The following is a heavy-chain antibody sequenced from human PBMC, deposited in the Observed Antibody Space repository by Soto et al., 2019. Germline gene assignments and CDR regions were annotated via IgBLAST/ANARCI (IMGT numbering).Heavy chain of an antibody. CDR3: ARHGVGYDSTRYYYMDV. V-gene: IGHV4-39*01. CDR2: IYYSGST. D-gene: IGHD5-12*01. J-gene: IGHJ6*03. CDR1: GGSISSSSYY. Sequence: PSETLSLTCTVSGGSISSSSYYWGWIRQPPGKGLEWIGSIYYSGSTYYNPSLKSRVTISVDTSKNQFSLKLSSVTAADTAVYICARHGVGYDSTRYYYMDVWGKGTTVTVSS.